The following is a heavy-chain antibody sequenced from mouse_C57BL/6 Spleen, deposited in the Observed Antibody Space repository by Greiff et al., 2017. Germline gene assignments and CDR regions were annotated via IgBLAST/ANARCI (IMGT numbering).Heavy chain of an antibody. J-gene: IGHJ2*01. CDR1: GYTFTDYE. Sequence: QVQLKQSGAELVRPGASVTLSCKASGYTFTDYEMHWVKQTPVHGLEWIGAIDPETGGTAYNQKFKGKAILTADKSSSTAYMELRSLTSEDSAVYYCTRKEIYPDYWGQGTTLTVCS. CDR3: TRKEIYPDY. D-gene: IGHD2-1*01. V-gene: IGHV1-15*01. CDR2: IDPETGGT.